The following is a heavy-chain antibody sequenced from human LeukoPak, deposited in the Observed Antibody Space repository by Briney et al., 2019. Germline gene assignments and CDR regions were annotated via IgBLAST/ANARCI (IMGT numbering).Heavy chain of an antibody. CDR2: ISGSGGST. J-gene: IGHJ4*02. Sequence: AGGSLRLSCAASGFTFSSYAMSWVRQAPGKGLEWVSAISGSGGSTYYADSVKGRFTISRDNSKNTLYLQMNSLRAEDTAVYYCAKSPYGSGSSPLGFDYWGQGTLVTVSS. V-gene: IGHV3-23*01. CDR3: AKSPYGSGSSPLGFDY. D-gene: IGHD3-10*01. CDR1: GFTFSSYA.